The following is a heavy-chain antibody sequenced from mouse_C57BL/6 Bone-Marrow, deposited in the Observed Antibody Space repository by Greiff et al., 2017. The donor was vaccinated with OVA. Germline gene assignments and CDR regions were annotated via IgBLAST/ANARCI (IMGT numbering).Heavy chain of an antibody. Sequence: VQLQESGAELVRPGASVTLSCKASGYTFTDYEMHWVKQTPVHGLEWIGAIDPETGGTAYNQKFKGKAILTADKSSSTAYMELRSLTSENSAVYYGTAIDYYGSGYWGQGTTLTVSS. CDR2: IDPETGGT. CDR1: GYTFTDYE. V-gene: IGHV1-15*01. J-gene: IGHJ2*01. CDR3: TAIDYYGSGY. D-gene: IGHD1-1*01.